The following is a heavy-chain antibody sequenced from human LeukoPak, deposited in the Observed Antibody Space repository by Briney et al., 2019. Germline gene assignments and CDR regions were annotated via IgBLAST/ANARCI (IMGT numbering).Heavy chain of an antibody. D-gene: IGHD6-13*01. CDR1: GYSFTSYG. Sequence: ASVTVSCKASGYSFTSYGISWVRQAPGQGLEWMGWISAYNGNTNYAQKLQGRVTMTTDTSTSTAYMELRSLRSEDTAVYYCARVPSEKTSSWYYDNNGGDAFDIWGQGTMVTVSS. CDR2: ISAYNGNT. V-gene: IGHV1-18*01. J-gene: IGHJ3*02. CDR3: ARVPSEKTSSWYYDNNGGDAFDI.